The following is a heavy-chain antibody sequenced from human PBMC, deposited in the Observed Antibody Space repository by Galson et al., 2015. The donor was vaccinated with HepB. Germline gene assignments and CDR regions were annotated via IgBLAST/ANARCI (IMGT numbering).Heavy chain of an antibody. D-gene: IGHD4-17*01. V-gene: IGHV3-11*01. Sequence: SLRLSCAASGFTFSDYYMSWIRQAPGKGLEWVSYISSSGSTIYYADSVKGRFTISRDNAKNSLYLQMNSLRAEDTAVYYCATFPGVTTWYYYMDVWGKGTTVTVSS. CDR1: GFTFSDYY. CDR2: ISSSGSTI. CDR3: ATFPGVTTWYYYMDV. J-gene: IGHJ6*03.